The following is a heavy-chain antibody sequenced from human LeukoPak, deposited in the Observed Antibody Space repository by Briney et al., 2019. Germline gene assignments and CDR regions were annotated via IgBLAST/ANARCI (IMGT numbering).Heavy chain of an antibody. J-gene: IGHJ4*02. CDR1: GYTFTDYY. D-gene: IGHD6-19*01. CDR2: VDPEDGET. CDR3: ERDTVRTTVAGGPEY. Sequence: ASVKVSCKVSGYTFTDYYMHWVQQAPGKGLEWMGLVDPEDGETIYAEKFQGRVTITADTSTDTAYMELSSLRSDDTAVYYCERDTVRTTVAGGPEYWGQGTLVTVSS. V-gene: IGHV1-69-2*01.